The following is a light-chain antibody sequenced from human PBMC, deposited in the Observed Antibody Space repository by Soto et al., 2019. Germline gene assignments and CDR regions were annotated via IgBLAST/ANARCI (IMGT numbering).Light chain of an antibody. Sequence: DIQITQSPSTLSASVGDTVTRTCRASESIDNWLAWYQQKPGKAPKLLIFAASTLVRGVPSRFSGRGSGTEFTLTISSLQADDYATYYCQQYNSYSITFGQGTRLEI. CDR3: QQYNSYSIT. V-gene: IGKV1-5*01. CDR1: ESIDNW. J-gene: IGKJ5*01. CDR2: AAS.